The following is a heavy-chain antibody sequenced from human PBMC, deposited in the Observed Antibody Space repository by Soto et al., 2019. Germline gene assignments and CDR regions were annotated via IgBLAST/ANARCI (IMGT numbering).Heavy chain of an antibody. Sequence: GGSLRLSCAASGFTFSDYYMSWIRQAPGKGLEWVSYISSSGSTIYYADSVKGRFSISRDNAKNSLYLQMNSLSAEDTAFYYCVKDESINWYSGHFRHWGQGTLVTVSS. J-gene: IGHJ1*01. CDR2: ISSSGSTI. CDR3: VKDESINWYSGHFRH. CDR1: GFTFSDYY. D-gene: IGHD6-13*01. V-gene: IGHV3-11*01.